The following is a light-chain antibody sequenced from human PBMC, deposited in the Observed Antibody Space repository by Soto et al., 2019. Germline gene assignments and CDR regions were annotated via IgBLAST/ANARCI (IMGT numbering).Light chain of an antibody. CDR2: LNSDGRH. Sequence: QAVVTQSPSASASLGASVKLTCTLDSGHSTYAIAWHQQQSEKGPRFLMKLNSDGRHSKGDGIPDRFSGSSSGAERFLTISSLQSEDEADYYCQTWGTGTVVFGGGTKLTVL. J-gene: IGLJ2*01. CDR1: SGHSTYA. CDR3: QTWGTGTVV. V-gene: IGLV4-69*01.